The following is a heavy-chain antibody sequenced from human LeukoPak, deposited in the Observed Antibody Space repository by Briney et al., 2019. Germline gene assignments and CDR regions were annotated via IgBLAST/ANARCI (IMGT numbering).Heavy chain of an antibody. CDR3: ARGLHRSGDSSGPGYYYYGMDV. J-gene: IGHJ6*02. CDR2: INPNSGGT. V-gene: IGHV1-2*02. D-gene: IGHD3-22*01. Sequence: ASVKVSCKASGYTFTGHYMHWVRQAPGQGLEWMGWINPNSGGTNYAQKFQGRVTMTRDTSISTAYMELSRLRSDDTAVYYCARGLHRSGDSSGPGYYYYGMDVWGQGTTVTVSS. CDR1: GYTFTGHY.